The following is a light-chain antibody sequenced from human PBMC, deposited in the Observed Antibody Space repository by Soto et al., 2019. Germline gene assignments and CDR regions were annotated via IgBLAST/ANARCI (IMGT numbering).Light chain of an antibody. V-gene: IGLV2-23*03. J-gene: IGLJ1*01. Sequence: QLVLTQPASVSGSPGQSITISCTGTSSDVWNYNLVSWYQQHPGKAPKLMIYEGSKRPSGVSNRFSGSKSGNTASLTISGLQAEDATYYYCCSYAGSSSVFGTGTKLTVL. CDR3: CSYAGSSSV. CDR2: EGS. CDR1: SSDVWNYNL.